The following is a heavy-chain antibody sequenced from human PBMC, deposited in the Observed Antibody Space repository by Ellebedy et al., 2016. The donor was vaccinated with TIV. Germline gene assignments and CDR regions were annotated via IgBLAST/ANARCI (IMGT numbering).Heavy chain of an antibody. Sequence: ASVKVSCKASGGTFSSYAISWVRQAPGQGLEWMGWINPNSGGTKNAQKFQGRVTMTRDTSISTAFMELSRLTSDDTAVYYCARDVGQEQHPGSWFDPWGQGTLVTVSS. V-gene: IGHV1-2*02. CDR1: GGTFSSYA. D-gene: IGHD1-26*01. CDR2: INPNSGGT. CDR3: ARDVGQEQHPGSWFDP. J-gene: IGHJ5*02.